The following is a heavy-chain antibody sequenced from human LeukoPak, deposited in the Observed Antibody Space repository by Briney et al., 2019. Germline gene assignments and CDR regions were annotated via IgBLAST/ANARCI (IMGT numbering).Heavy chain of an antibody. D-gene: IGHD2-15*01. Sequence: SETLSLTCTASGGSISSSSYYWGWIRQPPGKGLEWIGSIYYSGSTYSNPSLQSRVTISVDTSKNQFSLKLNSVTAADTAVYYCASFYCSGGSCYQYYSYYYMDVWGKGTTVTISS. V-gene: IGHV4-39*01. J-gene: IGHJ6*03. CDR1: GGSISSSSYY. CDR3: ASFYCSGGSCYQYYSYYYMDV. CDR2: IYYSGST.